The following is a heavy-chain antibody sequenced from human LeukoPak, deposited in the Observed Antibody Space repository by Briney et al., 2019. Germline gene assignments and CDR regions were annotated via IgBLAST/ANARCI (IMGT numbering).Heavy chain of an antibody. V-gene: IGHV3-21*01. J-gene: IGHJ6*02. D-gene: IGHD3-9*01. CDR3: ASRYDILTGYYYHYGMDV. CDR2: ISSSSSYI. Sequence: GGSLRLSCAASGFTFSSYSMNWVRQAPGKGLEWVSSISSSSSYIYYADSVKGRFTISRDNAKNSLYLQMNSLRAEDTAVYYCASRYDILTGYYYHYGMDVWGQGTTVTVSS. CDR1: GFTFSSYS.